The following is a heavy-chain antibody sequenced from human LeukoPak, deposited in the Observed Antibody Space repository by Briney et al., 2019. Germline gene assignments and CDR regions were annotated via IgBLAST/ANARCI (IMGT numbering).Heavy chain of an antibody. CDR3: ARDWGTGDFDY. V-gene: IGHV1-46*01. CDR1: GYTFTSYY. J-gene: IGHJ4*02. CDR2: INPSGGST. D-gene: IGHD7-27*01. Sequence: ASVKVSCKASGYTFTSYYMHWVRQAPGQGLEWMGIINPSGGSTSYAQKFQGRVTMTRDTSTSTVYMELSSLRSGDTAVYYCARDWGTGDFDYWGQGTLVTVSS.